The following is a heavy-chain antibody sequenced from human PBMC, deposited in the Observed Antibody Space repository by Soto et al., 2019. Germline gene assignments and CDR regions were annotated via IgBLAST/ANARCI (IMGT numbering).Heavy chain of an antibody. V-gene: IGHV3-21*01. CDR1: GFTFSSYS. D-gene: IGHD2-2*01. J-gene: IGHJ4*02. CDR3: ARGGSTLGTTNYY. Sequence: EVQLVESGGGLVKPGGSLRLSCAASGFTFSSYSMNWVRQAPGKGLEWVSSISSSSSYIYYADSVKGRFTISRANAKNSLYLQMNSLRAEDTAVYYCARGGSTLGTTNYYWGQGTLVTVSS. CDR2: ISSSSSYI.